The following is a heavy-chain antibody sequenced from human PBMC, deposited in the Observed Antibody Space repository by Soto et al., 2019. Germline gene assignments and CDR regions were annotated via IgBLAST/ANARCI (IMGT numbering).Heavy chain of an antibody. V-gene: IGHV3-72*01. Sequence: ESGGGLVQPGGSLRLSCAVSGFTLSDHFMDWVRQAPGKGLEWVGRTKHKGSSYATEYAASVKGRFTISRDDSYNSLYLQMSSLRTEVTAVYYCVAYLSYYVHWGQGTLVTVSS. D-gene: IGHD3-10*02. CDR2: TKHKGSSYAT. CDR1: GFTLSDHF. CDR3: VAYLSYYVH. J-gene: IGHJ4*02.